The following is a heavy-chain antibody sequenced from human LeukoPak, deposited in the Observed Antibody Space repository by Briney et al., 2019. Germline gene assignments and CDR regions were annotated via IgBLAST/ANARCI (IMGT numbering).Heavy chain of an antibody. D-gene: IGHD1-26*01. CDR1: GGSISSSSYY. Sequence: PSETLSLTCTVSGGSISSSSYYWGWIRQPPGKGLEWIGSIYYSGSTYCNPSLKSRVTISVDTSRNQFSLKLSSVTAADTAVYYCARLLGATTDYWGQGTLVAVSS. CDR3: ARLLGATTDY. J-gene: IGHJ4*02. V-gene: IGHV4-39*01. CDR2: IYYSGST.